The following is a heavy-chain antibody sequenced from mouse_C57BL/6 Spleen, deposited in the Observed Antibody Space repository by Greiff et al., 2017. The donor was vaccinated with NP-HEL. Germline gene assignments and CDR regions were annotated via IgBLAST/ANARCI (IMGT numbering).Heavy chain of an antibody. CDR3: AELGAY. CDR2: ISSGGVYT. CDR1: GFTFSSYG. J-gene: IGHJ3*01. V-gene: IGHV5-6*01. Sequence: VQLKESGGDLVKPGGSLKLSCAASGFTFSSYGMSWVRQTPDKRLEWVATISSGGVYTYYPDSVKGRFTISRDNAKNTLYLQMSSLKSEDTAMYYCAELGAYWGQGTLVTVSA. D-gene: IGHD4-1*01.